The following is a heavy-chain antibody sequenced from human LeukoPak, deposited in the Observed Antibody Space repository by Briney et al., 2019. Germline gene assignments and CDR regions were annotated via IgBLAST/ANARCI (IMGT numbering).Heavy chain of an antibody. J-gene: IGHJ4*02. CDR1: GFTFSSYS. D-gene: IGHD2-15*01. Sequence: PGGSLRLSCAASGFTFSSYSMNWVRQAPGKGLEWVSSISSSSSYIYYADSVKGRFTISRDNAKNSLYLQMNSLRAEDTAVYYCARVWGYCSGGSCYDYFGYWGQGTLVTVSS. CDR2: ISSSSSYI. CDR3: ARVWGYCSGGSCYDYFGY. V-gene: IGHV3-21*01.